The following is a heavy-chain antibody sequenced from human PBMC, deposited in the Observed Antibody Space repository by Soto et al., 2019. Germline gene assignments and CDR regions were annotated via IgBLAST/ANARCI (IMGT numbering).Heavy chain of an antibody. J-gene: IGHJ4*02. V-gene: IGHV3-30*18. D-gene: IGHD3-10*01. CDR2: ISYDGSNK. CDR1: GFTFSSYG. CDR3: AKDARGRVRGVILFDY. Sequence: QVQLVESGGGVVQPGRSLRLSCAASGFTFSSYGMHWVRQAPGKGLEWVAVISYDGSNKYYADSVKGRFTISRDNSKNTLYLQMNSLRAEDTAVYYCAKDARGRVRGVILFDYWGQGTLVTVSS.